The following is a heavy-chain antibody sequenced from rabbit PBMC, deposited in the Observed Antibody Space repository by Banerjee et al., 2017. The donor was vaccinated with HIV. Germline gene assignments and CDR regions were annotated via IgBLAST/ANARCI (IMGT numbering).Heavy chain of an antibody. CDR3: ARDVTRYTGSSYGDFNL. J-gene: IGHJ4*01. V-gene: IGHV1S45*01. CDR2: IYTGGGDST. Sequence: QEQLVESGGGLVTLGGSLKLSCKASEIDFSTYGISWVRHAPGKGLEWIASIYTGGGDSTYYASWAKGRFTISKTSSTTVTLQMTSLTAADTATYFCARDVTRYTGSSYGDFNLWGQGTLVTVS. CDR1: EIDFSTYG. D-gene: IGHD8-1*01.